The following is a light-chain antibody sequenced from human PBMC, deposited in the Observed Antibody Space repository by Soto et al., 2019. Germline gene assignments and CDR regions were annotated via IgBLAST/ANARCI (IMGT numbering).Light chain of an antibody. Sequence: QSVLTQPPSASGTPGQSVTISCSGSSSNIGSNTVNWYQQLPGTAPKLLIFSDNQRPSGVPDRFSGSKSDTSASLAISELQSEDEADYYCAAWDASLNALVFGGGTKLTV. CDR3: AAWDASLNALV. CDR2: SDN. CDR1: SSNIGSNT. J-gene: IGLJ2*01. V-gene: IGLV1-44*01.